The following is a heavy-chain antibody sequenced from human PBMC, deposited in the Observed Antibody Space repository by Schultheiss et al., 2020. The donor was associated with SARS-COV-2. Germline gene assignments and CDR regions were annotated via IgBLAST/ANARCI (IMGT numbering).Heavy chain of an antibody. J-gene: IGHJ4*02. CDR3: ARVSTYYDYIWGSYRSLYFDY. V-gene: IGHV4-34*01. CDR1: DGSFSDYY. CDR2: INHSGST. Sequence: GSLRLSCAVSDGSFSDYYWTWIRQPPGKGLEWIGEINHSGSTNYNPSLKSRVTISVDTSKNQFSLKLSSVTAADTAVYYCARVSTYYDYIWGSYRSLYFDYWGQGTLVTVSS. D-gene: IGHD3-16*02.